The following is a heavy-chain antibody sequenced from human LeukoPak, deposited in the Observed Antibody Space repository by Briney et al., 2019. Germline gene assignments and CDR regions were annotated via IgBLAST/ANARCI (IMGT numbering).Heavy chain of an antibody. CDR1: GGSFTDYY. Sequence: SETLSLTCVLYGGSFTDYYWSWVRQSPGKGLEWIGEINHSGTKRYNLSLKSRLIMSIDTSKNQFSLKLSSVTAADTAVYYCARGKPPDYYGSGILMDVWGQGTTVTVSS. CDR2: INHSGTK. J-gene: IGHJ6*02. V-gene: IGHV4-34*01. CDR3: ARGKPPDYYGSGILMDV. D-gene: IGHD3-10*01.